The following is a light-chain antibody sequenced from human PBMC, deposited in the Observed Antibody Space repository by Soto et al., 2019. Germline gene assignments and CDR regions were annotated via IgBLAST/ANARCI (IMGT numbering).Light chain of an antibody. CDR1: QSIGSW. Sequence: DIQMTQSPSTLSASVGDRVTITCRASQSIGSWLAWYQQKPGKAPKLLIYKASCLESGVPSRFSGSGSGTEFTLTISSLQPDDFAIYYCQQYNSYSRAFGQGTKVEIK. CDR3: QQYNSYSRA. V-gene: IGKV1-5*03. J-gene: IGKJ1*01. CDR2: KAS.